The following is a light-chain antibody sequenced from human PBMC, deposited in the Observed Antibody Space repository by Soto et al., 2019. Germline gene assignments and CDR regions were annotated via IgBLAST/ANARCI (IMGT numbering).Light chain of an antibody. V-gene: IGKV3-20*01. J-gene: IGKJ1*01. CDR3: QQYGSSPPWT. CDR2: GAS. CDR1: QSVSSSY. Sequence: EVVVTQSPGTLSLSPGERATLSCRASQSVSSSYLAWYQQKPGQAPRLLIYGASSRATGIPDRFSGSGSGTDFTLTISRLEPEDFAVYYCQQYGSSPPWTFGQGTKVDNK.